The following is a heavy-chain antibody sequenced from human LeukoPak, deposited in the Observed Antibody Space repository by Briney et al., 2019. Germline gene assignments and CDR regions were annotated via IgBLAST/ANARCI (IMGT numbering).Heavy chain of an antibody. V-gene: IGHV3-33*01. CDR1: GFTFSSYG. Sequence: GGSLRLSCAAPGFTFSSYGMHWVRQAPGKGLEWVAVIWYDGSNKYYADSVKGRFTISRDNSKNTLYLQMNSLRAEDTAVYYCARESVDPAGKYFDYWGQGTLVTVSS. CDR3: ARESVDPAGKYFDY. CDR2: IWYDGSNK. D-gene: IGHD1-1*01. J-gene: IGHJ4*02.